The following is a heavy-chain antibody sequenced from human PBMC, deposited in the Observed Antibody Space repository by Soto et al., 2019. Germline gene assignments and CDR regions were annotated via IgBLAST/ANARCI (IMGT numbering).Heavy chain of an antibody. Sequence: PGESLKISCKASGFTFTSYSLGWVRHMPGKGLQWMGNIFSSDSSAKYSPSFVGQVTISVDRSINTAYLQWSSLKASDTAMYYCARHGPRVYYDNSDYYYYGMDVWGQGTTVTVSS. J-gene: IGHJ6*02. CDR3: ARHGPRVYYDNSDYYYYGMDV. V-gene: IGHV5-51*01. CDR1: GFTFTSYS. CDR2: IFSSDSSA. D-gene: IGHD3-22*01.